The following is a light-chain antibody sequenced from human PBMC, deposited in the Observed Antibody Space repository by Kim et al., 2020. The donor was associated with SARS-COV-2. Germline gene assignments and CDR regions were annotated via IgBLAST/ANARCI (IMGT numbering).Light chain of an antibody. Sequence: GQSVTISCTGTSSDVGCYNYVSWYQQHPGKAPKLMIYEVNKRPSGVPDRFSGSKSGNTASLTVSGLQAEDEADYYCSSYAGSNTWVFGGGTKLTVL. CDR3: SSYAGSNTWV. J-gene: IGLJ3*02. CDR2: EVN. V-gene: IGLV2-8*01. CDR1: SSDVGCYNY.